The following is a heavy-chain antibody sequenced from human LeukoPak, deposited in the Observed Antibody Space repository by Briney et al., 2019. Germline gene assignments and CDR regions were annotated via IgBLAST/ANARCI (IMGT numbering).Heavy chain of an antibody. V-gene: IGHV5-51*01. CDR1: GYSFTTYY. J-gene: IGHJ4*02. CDR2: IYPCDSEA. D-gene: IGHD5-24*01. Sequence: GESLKISCKGSGYSFTTYYIGWVRQMPGRGLEWMGSIYPCDSEARYSPPFQGQVTISADKSISTAYLQWSSLKASDTAMYYCARPDGYNSFDYRGQGTLVTVSS. CDR3: ARPDGYNSFDY.